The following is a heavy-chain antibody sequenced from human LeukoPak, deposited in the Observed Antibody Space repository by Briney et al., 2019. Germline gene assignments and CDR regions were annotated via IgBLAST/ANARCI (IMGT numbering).Heavy chain of an antibody. D-gene: IGHD3-22*01. CDR2: ISAYNGNT. Sequence: GASVKVSCKTSGYTFTSYGISWVRQAPGQGLEWMGWISAYNGNTNYAQKLQGRVTMTTDTSTSTAYMELRSLRSDDTAVYYCARGSFPEGPSYYYDSSGYYYQNDYWGQGTLVTVSS. V-gene: IGHV1-18*01. J-gene: IGHJ4*02. CDR3: ARGSFPEGPSYYYDSSGYYYQNDY. CDR1: GYTFTSYG.